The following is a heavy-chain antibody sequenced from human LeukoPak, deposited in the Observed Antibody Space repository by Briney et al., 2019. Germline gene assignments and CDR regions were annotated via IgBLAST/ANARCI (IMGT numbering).Heavy chain of an antibody. J-gene: IGHJ4*02. CDR1: GYSFSTYW. V-gene: IGHV5-51*01. CDR3: ARAITFRIVSPPDY. D-gene: IGHD3-16*01. CDR2: IYPGDSDT. Sequence: GESLKISCKASGYSFSTYWIGWVRQKPGKGLEWMGVIYPGDSDTRYSPSSRGPVTISADKSISTTYLQWTSLKASDTAMYYCARAITFRIVSPPDYWGQGTLVTVSS.